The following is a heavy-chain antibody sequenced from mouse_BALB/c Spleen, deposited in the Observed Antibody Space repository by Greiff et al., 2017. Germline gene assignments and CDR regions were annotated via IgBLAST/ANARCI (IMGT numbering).Heavy chain of an antibody. CDR2: ISSGGST. J-gene: IGHJ4*01. D-gene: IGHD2-1*01. V-gene: IGHV5-6-5*01. CDR1: GFTFSSYA. Sequence: EVKVEESGGGLVKPGGSLKLSCAASGFTFSSYAMSWVRQTPEKRLEWVASISSGGSTYYPDSVKGRFTISRDNARNILYLQMSSLRSEDTAMYYCAREGGNPIDYAMDYWGQGTSVTVSS. CDR3: AREGGNPIDYAMDY.